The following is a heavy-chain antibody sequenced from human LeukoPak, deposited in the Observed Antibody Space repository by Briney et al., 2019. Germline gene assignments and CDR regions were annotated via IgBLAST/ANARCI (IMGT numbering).Heavy chain of an antibody. Sequence: GESLKISCKGSGYSFTSYWIGWVRQIPGKGLEWMGMLYPGAPQTRYSPSIQGHVTISADQSLSTAYLQWGSLKASDTAMYYCARHIPGYSSRDAFHIWGQGTLVTVS. J-gene: IGHJ3*02. V-gene: IGHV5-51*01. CDR2: LYPGAPQT. CDR1: GYSFTSYW. CDR3: ARHIPGYSSRDAFHI. D-gene: IGHD6-19*01.